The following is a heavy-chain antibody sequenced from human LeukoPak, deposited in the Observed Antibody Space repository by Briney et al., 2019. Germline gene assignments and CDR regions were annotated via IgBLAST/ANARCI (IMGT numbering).Heavy chain of an antibody. CDR3: ARVGITGTFYYGVDY. CDR1: GFTLSSYG. V-gene: IGHV3-33*01. CDR2: IWYDGSNK. Sequence: GGSLRLSCAASGFTLSSYGMHWVRQAPGKGLEWVAVIWYDGSNKYYADSVKGRFTISRDNSKNTLYLQMNSLRAEDTAVYYCARVGITGTFYYGVDYWGQGTLVTVSS. J-gene: IGHJ4*02. D-gene: IGHD1-20*01.